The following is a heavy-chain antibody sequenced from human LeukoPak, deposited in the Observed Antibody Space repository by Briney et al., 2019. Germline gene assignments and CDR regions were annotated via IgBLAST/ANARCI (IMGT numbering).Heavy chain of an antibody. D-gene: IGHD3-10*01. CDR2: IIPILGIA. V-gene: IGHV1-69*04. J-gene: IGHJ6*03. CDR3: ARDMVQGVMVYMDV. CDR1: GGTFSSYA. Sequence: SVKVSCKASGGTFSSYAISWVRQAPGQGLEWMGRIIPILGIANYAQKFQGRVTITADKSTSTAYMELRSLRSDDTAVYYCARDMVQGVMVYMDVWGKGTTVTVSS.